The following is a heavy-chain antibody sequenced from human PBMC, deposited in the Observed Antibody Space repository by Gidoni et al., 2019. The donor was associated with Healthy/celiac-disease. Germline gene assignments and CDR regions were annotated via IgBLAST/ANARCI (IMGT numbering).Heavy chain of an antibody. J-gene: IGHJ6*02. Sequence: EVQLVESGGGLIQPGGSLRLSCAASGFTVSSNYMSWVRQAPGKGLEWVSVIYSGGSTYYADSVKGRFTISRDNSKNTLYLQMNSLRAEDTAVYYCAREPYCSSTSCYKGKDYYYGMDVWGQGTTVTVSS. V-gene: IGHV3-53*01. CDR3: AREPYCSSTSCYKGKDYYYGMDV. CDR1: GFTVSSNY. CDR2: IYSGGST. D-gene: IGHD2-2*02.